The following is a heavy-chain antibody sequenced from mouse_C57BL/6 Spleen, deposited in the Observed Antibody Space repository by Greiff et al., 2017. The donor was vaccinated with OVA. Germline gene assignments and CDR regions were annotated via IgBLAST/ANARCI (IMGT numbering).Heavy chain of an antibody. CDR1: GFSLTSYG. V-gene: IGHV2-5*01. D-gene: IGHD1-1*01. CDR3: ASPITTVVLYYAMDY. Sequence: QVQLKESGPGLVQPSQSLSITCTVSGFSLTSYGVHWVRQSPGQGLEWLGVIWRGGSAAYNAAFLSRLSITKDNSKRQVFFKMNSLQADDTAIYYCASPITTVVLYYAMDYWGQGTSVTVSS. J-gene: IGHJ4*01. CDR2: IWRGGSA.